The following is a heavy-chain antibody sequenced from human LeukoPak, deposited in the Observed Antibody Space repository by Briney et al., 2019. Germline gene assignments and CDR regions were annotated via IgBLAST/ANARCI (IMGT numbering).Heavy chain of an antibody. V-gene: IGHV4-59*12. CDR2: IYYSGST. CDR3: AREMAYDFWSGSEQPFDY. Sequence: PSETLSLTCSVSGDSISSFYWSWIRQPPGKGLEWIGYIYYSGSTIHNPSLKSRVTMSVDTSKNQFSLKLSSVTAADTAVYYCAREMAYDFWSGSEQPFDYWGQGTLVTVSS. J-gene: IGHJ4*02. CDR1: GDSISSFY. D-gene: IGHD3-3*01.